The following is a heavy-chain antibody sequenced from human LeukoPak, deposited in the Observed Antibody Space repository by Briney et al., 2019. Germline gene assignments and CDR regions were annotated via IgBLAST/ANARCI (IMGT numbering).Heavy chain of an antibody. J-gene: IGHJ4*02. CDR1: GFTFSSYS. CDR3: AKDLRSSADSKMGAADY. Sequence: GGSLRLSCAASGFTFSSYSMNWVRQAPGKGLEWVSYISSSSSTIYYADSVKGRFTISRDNAKNSLYLRMNSLRAEDTAVYYCAKDLRSSADSKMGAADYWGQGTLVTVSS. CDR2: ISSSSSTI. V-gene: IGHV3-48*01. D-gene: IGHD1-26*01.